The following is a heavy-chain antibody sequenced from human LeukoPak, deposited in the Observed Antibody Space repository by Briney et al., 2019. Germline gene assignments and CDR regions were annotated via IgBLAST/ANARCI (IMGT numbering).Heavy chain of an antibody. CDR3: ARVSVATEFDY. V-gene: IGHV4-59*01. J-gene: IGHJ4*02. CDR1: GGSLSSYY. D-gene: IGHD1-26*01. Sequence: SETLSLTCTVSGGSLSSYYWSWIRQPPGKGLEWIGYIYYSGSTNYNPSLKSRVTISVNTSKNQFSLKLSSVTAADTAVYYCARVSVATEFDYWGQGTLVTVSS. CDR2: IYYSGST.